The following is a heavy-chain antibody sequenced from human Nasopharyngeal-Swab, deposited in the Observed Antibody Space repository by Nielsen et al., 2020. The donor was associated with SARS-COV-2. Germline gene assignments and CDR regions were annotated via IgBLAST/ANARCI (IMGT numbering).Heavy chain of an antibody. J-gene: IGHJ4*02. V-gene: IGHV4-34*01. CDR2: ISRSGRT. CDR3: ARQGVPIRGWFKDYDRTAYEY. CDR1: GWSFSGYY. Sequence: SQTLSLTCAVYGWSFSGYYWSWIRQSPGKGLEWIGEISRSGRTNYNPSLNSRVTISLDTSKNQFSLKVTSVTAADTAVYYCARQGVPIRGWFKDYDRTAYEYWGQGTLVTVSS. D-gene: IGHD3-22*01.